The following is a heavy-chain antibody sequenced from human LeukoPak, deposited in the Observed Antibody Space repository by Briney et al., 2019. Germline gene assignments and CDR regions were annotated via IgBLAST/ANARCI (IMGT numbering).Heavy chain of an antibody. CDR1: GGSISSYY. J-gene: IGHJ6*03. Sequence: SETLSLTCTVSGGSISSYYWSWIRQPPGKGLEWIGSIYYSGSTYYNPSLKSRATISVDTSKNQFSLKLSSVTAADTAVYYCASRYFSGGSCWIYYYYYYMDVWGKGTTVTVS. D-gene: IGHD2-15*01. V-gene: IGHV4-39*07. CDR2: IYYSGST. CDR3: ASRYFSGGSCWIYYYYYYMDV.